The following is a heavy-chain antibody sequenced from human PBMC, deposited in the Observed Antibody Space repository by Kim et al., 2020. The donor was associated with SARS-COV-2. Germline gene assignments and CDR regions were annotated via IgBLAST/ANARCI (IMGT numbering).Heavy chain of an antibody. D-gene: IGHD7-27*01. V-gene: IGHV4-34*01. CDR2: SGST. CDR3: ARGALGH. Sequence: SGSTNYNPSVKSRVSISVDTSKMQFSLKLSSVTAADTAIYYCARGALGHWGQGTLVTVSS. J-gene: IGHJ4*02.